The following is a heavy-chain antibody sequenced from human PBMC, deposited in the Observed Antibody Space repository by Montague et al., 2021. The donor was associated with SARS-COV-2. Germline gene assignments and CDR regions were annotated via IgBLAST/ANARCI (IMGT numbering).Heavy chain of an antibody. D-gene: IGHD6-19*01. CDR2: IYYTGGT. CDR3: ARIAMAATFDS. CDR1: GGSISPYY. Sequence: SETLSLTCTVSGGSISPYYWNWIRQPPGKGLEWIGYIYYTGGTKYNPSLKSRVSMSVDTSKSQFSLRLTSVGAADTAVYYCARIAMAATFDSWGQGALVTVSS. V-gene: IGHV4-59*13. J-gene: IGHJ4*02.